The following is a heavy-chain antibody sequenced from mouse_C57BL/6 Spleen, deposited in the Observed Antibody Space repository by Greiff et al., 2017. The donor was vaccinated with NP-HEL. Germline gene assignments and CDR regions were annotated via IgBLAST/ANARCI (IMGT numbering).Heavy chain of an antibody. CDR1: GFNIKDYY. CDR2: IDPEDGET. CDR3: APIFYGNFGFAY. D-gene: IGHD2-1*01. Sequence: VQLQQPGAELVKPGASVKLSCTASGFNIKDYYMHWVKQRTEQGLEWIGRIDPEDGETKYAPKFQGKATITVDTSSNTAYLQLSSLPSEDTAVYYCAPIFYGNFGFAYWGQGALVTVSA. J-gene: IGHJ3*01. V-gene: IGHV14-2*01.